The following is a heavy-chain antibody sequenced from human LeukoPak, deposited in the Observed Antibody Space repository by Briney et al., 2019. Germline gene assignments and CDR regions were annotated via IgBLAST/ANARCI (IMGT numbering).Heavy chain of an antibody. CDR2: IYTSGST. D-gene: IGHD4-17*01. J-gene: IGHJ4*02. CDR3: ARDSTTTVTIFDY. Sequence: SETLSLTCTVSGGSISSGSYYWSWTRQPAGKGLEWIGRIYTSGSTNYNPSLKSRVTISVDTSKNQFSLKLSSVTAADTAVYYCARDSTTTVTIFDYWGQGTLVTVSS. V-gene: IGHV4-61*02. CDR1: GGSISSGSYY.